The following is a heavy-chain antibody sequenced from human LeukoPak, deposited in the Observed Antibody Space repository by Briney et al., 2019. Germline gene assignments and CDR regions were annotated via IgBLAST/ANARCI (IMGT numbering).Heavy chain of an antibody. CDR3: ARALTRYSTAWYGY. J-gene: IGHJ4*02. D-gene: IGHD6-19*01. Sequence: PVASVKVSCKASGYTFTGYYMHRVRQAPGQGLEWMGWINPNSGGTNYAQKFQGRVTLTRDTSITTAYMDLSSLTSDDTALYYCARALTRYSTAWYGYWGQGTLVTVSS. CDR1: GYTFTGYY. V-gene: IGHV1-2*02. CDR2: INPNSGGT.